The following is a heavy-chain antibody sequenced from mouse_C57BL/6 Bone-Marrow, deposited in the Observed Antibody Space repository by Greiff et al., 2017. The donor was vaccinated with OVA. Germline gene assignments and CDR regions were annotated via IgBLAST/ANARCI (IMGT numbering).Heavy chain of an antibody. V-gene: IGHV1-26*01. CDR2: INPNNGGT. D-gene: IGHD1-1*01. CDR3: ARTGGYSSSYAMDY. CDR1: GYTFTDYY. J-gene: IGHJ4*01. Sequence: EVQLQQSGPELVKPGASVKISCKASGYTFTDYYMNWVKQSHGKSLEWIGDINPNNGGTSYNQKFKGKATLTVDKSSSTAYMELRSLTSEDSAVYYCARTGGYSSSYAMDYWGQGTSVTVSS.